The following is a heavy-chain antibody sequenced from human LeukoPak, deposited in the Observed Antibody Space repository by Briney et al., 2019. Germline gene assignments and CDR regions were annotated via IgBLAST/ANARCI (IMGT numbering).Heavy chain of an antibody. CDR3: TRDTWSGSYYTDY. CDR1: GFTFGDYA. D-gene: IGHD1-26*01. J-gene: IGHJ4*02. V-gene: IGHV3-49*03. CDR2: IRSKAYGGTT. Sequence: GGSLRLSCTASGFTFGDYAMSWFRQAPGKGLEWVGFIRSKAYGGTTEYAASVKGRFTISGDDSKSIAYLQMNSLKTEDTAVYYCTRDTWSGSYYTDYWGQGTLVTVSS.